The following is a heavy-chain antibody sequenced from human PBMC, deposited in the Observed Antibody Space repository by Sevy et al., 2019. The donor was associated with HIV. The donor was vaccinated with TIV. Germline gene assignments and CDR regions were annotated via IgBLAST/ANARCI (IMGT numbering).Heavy chain of an antibody. J-gene: IGHJ4*02. D-gene: IGHD3-10*02. CDR3: TNYVHY. CDR2: ISSSFTNI. CDR1: GFTFNIYE. Sequence: GGSLRLSCVASGFTFNIYEMNWVRQAPGQGLEWVPYISSSFTNIYYADSVKGRFTISRDNAKNSLYLQMNSLRAEDTAVYYCTNYVHYWGQGTLVTVSS. V-gene: IGHV3-48*03.